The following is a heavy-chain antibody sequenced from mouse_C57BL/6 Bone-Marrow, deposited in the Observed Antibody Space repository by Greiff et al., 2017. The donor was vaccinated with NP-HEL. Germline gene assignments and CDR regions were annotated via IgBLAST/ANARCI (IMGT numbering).Heavy chain of an antibody. CDR1: GFTFSDFY. Sequence: EVKLVESGGGLVQSGRSLRLSCATSGFTFSDFYMEWVRQAPGKGLEWIAASRNKANDYTTEYSASVKGRFIVSRDTSQSILYLQMNALRAEDTAIYYCARDAWDYRYFDYWGQGTTLTVSS. J-gene: IGHJ2*01. V-gene: IGHV7-1*01. CDR2: SRNKANDYTT. CDR3: ARDAWDYRYFDY. D-gene: IGHD5-5*01.